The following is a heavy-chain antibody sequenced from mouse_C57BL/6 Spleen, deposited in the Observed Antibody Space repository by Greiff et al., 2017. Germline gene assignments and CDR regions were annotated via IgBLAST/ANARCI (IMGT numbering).Heavy chain of an antibody. D-gene: IGHD1-1*01. V-gene: IGHV1-50*01. J-gene: IGHJ4*01. Sequence: VQLQQPGAELVKPGASVKLSCKASGYTFTSYWMQWVKQRPGQGLEWIGEIDPSDSYTNYNQKFKGKATLTVDTSSSTAYMQLSSLTSEDSAVYYCARSTTVGYAMDYWGQGTSVTVSS. CDR2: IDPSDSYT. CDR1: GYTFTSYW. CDR3: ARSTTVGYAMDY.